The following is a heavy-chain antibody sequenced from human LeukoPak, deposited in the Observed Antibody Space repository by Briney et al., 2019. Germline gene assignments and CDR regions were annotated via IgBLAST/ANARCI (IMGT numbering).Heavy chain of an antibody. CDR2: INRDESEK. CDR1: EFAFDDYW. Sequence: PGGALRLSCAASEFAFDDYWMAWVRQAPGRRLEWVANINRDESEKYYVDSVKGRFTISRDNAKNSLYLQMNSLTAEDTAVYYCAKDPLYSGTDYWGQGTLVTVSS. CDR3: AKDPLYSGTDY. D-gene: IGHD6-13*01. J-gene: IGHJ4*02. V-gene: IGHV3-7*03.